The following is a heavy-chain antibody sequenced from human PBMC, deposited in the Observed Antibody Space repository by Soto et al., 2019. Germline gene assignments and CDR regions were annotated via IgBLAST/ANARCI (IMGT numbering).Heavy chain of an antibody. Sequence: SETLSLTCSVSGVSISSYFWSWIRQAPGRGLEWIGYTYHRGSTNYSPSLKSRVAISLDTSENQFSLKVNSVTAADTAVYYCARIGGYHGPLDYWGQGTLVTVSS. CDR2: TYHRGST. V-gene: IGHV4-59*01. D-gene: IGHD6-25*01. CDR1: GVSISSYF. J-gene: IGHJ4*02. CDR3: ARIGGYHGPLDY.